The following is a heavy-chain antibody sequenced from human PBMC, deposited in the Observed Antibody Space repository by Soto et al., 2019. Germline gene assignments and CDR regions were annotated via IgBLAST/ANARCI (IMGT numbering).Heavy chain of an antibody. CDR1: GGSISSSSYY. CDR2: IYYSGST. CDR3: ARHLTIFGVVILNDAFDI. Sequence: SETLSLTCTVSGGSISSSSYYWGWIRQPPGKGLEWIGSIYYSGSTYYNPSLKSRVTISVDTSKNQFSLKLSSVTAADTAVYYCARHLTIFGVVILNDAFDIWGQGTMVTVSS. V-gene: IGHV4-39*01. J-gene: IGHJ3*02. D-gene: IGHD3-3*01.